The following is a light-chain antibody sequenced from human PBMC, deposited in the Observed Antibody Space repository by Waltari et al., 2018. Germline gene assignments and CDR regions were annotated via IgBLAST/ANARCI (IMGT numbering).Light chain of an antibody. CDR2: AAA. V-gene: IGKV3-20*01. J-gene: IGKJ1*01. Sequence: EIVLTQSPGTLSLSPGERATLSCRASQSISSSFLAWYQVKPGQAPRLLIFAAATRAANIPDRISGSGSGADFSLTLSRLEPVVFAVYVCHQHDTSPWTFGQGTSVELK. CDR1: QSISSSF. CDR3: HQHDTSPWT.